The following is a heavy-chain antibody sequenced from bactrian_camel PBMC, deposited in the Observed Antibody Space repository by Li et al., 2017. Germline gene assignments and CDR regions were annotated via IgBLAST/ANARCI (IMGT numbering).Heavy chain of an antibody. CDR1: GYTYSSYC. Sequence: HVQLVESGEGSVEAGGSLRLSCAASGYTYSSYCMGWFRQAPGQKREGVASIESDGTAKYAASAKGRFTISQDSAKNTLYLQMNSLKSEDSAIYYCAAVLRYVCLGTSLSDFNFWGQGTQVTVS. V-gene: IGHV3S53*01. D-gene: IGHD3*01. J-gene: IGHJ6*01. CDR2: IESDGTA. CDR3: AAVLRYVCLGTSLSDFNF.